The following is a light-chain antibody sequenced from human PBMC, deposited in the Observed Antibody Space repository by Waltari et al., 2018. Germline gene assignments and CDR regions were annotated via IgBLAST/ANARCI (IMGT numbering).Light chain of an antibody. CDR1: HSDIGSYAL. CDR3: CSYATGVIVL. J-gene: IGLJ3*02. V-gene: IGLV2-23*02. CDR2: EVT. Sequence: QSALTQPASVAGSPGQSITISCTGTHSDIGSYALVSWYQQRPGKAPKLIIYEVTMRPSGVSDRFSGSKSASTASLTISGLQAEDEADYYCCSYATGVIVLFGGGTKVTVL.